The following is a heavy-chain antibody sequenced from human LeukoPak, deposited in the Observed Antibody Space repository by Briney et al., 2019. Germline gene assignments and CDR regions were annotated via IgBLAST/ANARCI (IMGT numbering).Heavy chain of an antibody. CDR3: ATLNGPLFEY. CDR2: IHQHGNEK. V-gene: IGHV3-7*01. CDR1: GFTFSNYW. D-gene: IGHD2-8*01. J-gene: IGHJ4*02. Sequence: GGSLRLSCSASGFTFSNYWMSWVRQAPGKGLEWVASIHQHGNEKYFVDSVRGRFTISRDNAKNSLYLQMSSLRAEDTAVYYCATLNGPLFEYWGQGTLVTVSS.